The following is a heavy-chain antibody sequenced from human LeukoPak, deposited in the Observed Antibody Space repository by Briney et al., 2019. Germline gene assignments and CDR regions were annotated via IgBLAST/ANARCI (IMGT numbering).Heavy chain of an antibody. CDR2: IYYSGST. V-gene: IGHV4-59*08. J-gene: IGHJ4*02. CDR3: ARLGQGFDY. Sequence: PSETLSLTCTVSGGSISSYYWSWIRQPPGKGLEWIGYIYYSGSTNYNPSLKSRVTISVDTSKNQFSLKLRSVTAADTAVYYCARLGQGFDYWGQGTLVTVSS. D-gene: IGHD3-10*01. CDR1: GGSISSYY.